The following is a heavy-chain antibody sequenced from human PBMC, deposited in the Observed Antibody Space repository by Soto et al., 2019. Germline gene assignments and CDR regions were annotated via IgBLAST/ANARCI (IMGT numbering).Heavy chain of an antibody. CDR3: ARAIAYNGMDV. Sequence: RLSCAASGFSFSNCWMHWVRQAPGMGLVWVSHINSDGSSTTYADSVKGRFTISRDNAKNTLYLQMNSLRAEDTAVYYCARAIAYNGMDVWGQGPTI. CDR2: INSDGSST. CDR1: GFSFSNCW. V-gene: IGHV3-74*01. D-gene: IGHD3-22*01. J-gene: IGHJ6*02.